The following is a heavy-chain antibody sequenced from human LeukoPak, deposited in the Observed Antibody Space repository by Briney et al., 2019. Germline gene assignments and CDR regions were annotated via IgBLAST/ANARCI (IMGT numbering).Heavy chain of an antibody. CDR3: ATASLGGTDAFDI. Sequence: GGSLRLSCAASGFTVSSNYMSWVRQAPGKGLEWVSVIYSGGSTYYADSVKGRFTLSRDNSKNTLYLQMNSLRAEDTAVYYCATASLGGTDAFDIWGQGTMVTVSS. CDR1: GFTVSSNY. D-gene: IGHD2-15*01. CDR2: IYSGGST. J-gene: IGHJ3*02. V-gene: IGHV3-66*02.